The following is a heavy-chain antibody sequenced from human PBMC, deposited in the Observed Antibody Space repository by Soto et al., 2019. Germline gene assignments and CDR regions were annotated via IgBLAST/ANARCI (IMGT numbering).Heavy chain of an antibody. Sequence: SETLSLTCTVSGGSISSYYWSWIRQPPGKGLEWIGYIYYSGNTNYNPSLKSRVTISVDASKSHFSLKLSSVTAADTAVYYCARSRYNFVVVPAALPYYYYGMDVWGQGTTVTVSS. V-gene: IGHV4-59*01. CDR1: GGSISSYY. CDR3: ARSRYNFVVVPAALPYYYYGMDV. D-gene: IGHD2-2*01. J-gene: IGHJ6*02. CDR2: IYYSGNT.